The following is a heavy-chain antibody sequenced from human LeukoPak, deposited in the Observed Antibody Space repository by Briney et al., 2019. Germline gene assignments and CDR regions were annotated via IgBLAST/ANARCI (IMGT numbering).Heavy chain of an antibody. V-gene: IGHV3-30*04. CDR1: GFTFSVFA. CDR2: ISYDGSNK. Sequence: GGSLRLSCVASGFTFSVFAMHWVRQAPGKGLEWVAVISYDGSNKYYADSVKGRFTISRDNSKNTLYLQMNSLRAEDTAVYYCARDPPPDTAMVMGDYYYYYGMDVWGQGTTVTVSS. J-gene: IGHJ6*02. CDR3: ARDPPPDTAMVMGDYYYYYGMDV. D-gene: IGHD5-18*01.